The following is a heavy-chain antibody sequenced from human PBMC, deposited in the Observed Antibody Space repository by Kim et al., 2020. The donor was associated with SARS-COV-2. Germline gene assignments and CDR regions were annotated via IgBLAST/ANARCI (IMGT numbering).Heavy chain of an antibody. J-gene: IGHJ4*02. D-gene: IGHD6-13*01. CDR1: GGSLSTYY. Sequence: SESLSLTCTVSGGSLSTYYWGWIRQPPGKGLEWIGYIHSSGSTNYNPSLKSRLTIPVDTSHNQLFLRLNSVTAADSAIYYCARDRGLAAGVGFDFWGQG. V-gene: IGHV4-59*01. CDR3: ARDRGLAAGVGFDF. CDR2: IHSSGST.